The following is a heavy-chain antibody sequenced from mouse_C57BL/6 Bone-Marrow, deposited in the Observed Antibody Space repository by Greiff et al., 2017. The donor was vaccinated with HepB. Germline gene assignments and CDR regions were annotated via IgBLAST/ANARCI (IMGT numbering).Heavy chain of an antibody. CDR3: ARQGSNYGLFDY. V-gene: IGHV5-2*01. J-gene: IGHJ2*01. CDR1: EYEFPSHD. CDR2: INSDGGST. D-gene: IGHD2-5*01. Sequence: EVKLQESGGGLVQPGESLKLSCESNEYEFPSHDMSWVRKTPEKRLELVAAINSDGGSTYYPDTMERRFIISRDNTKKTLYLQMSSLRSEDTALYYCARQGSNYGLFDYWGQGTTLTVSS.